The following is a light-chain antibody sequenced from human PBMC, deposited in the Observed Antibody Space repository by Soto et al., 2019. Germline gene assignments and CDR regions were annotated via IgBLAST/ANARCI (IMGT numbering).Light chain of an antibody. J-gene: IGKJ2*01. V-gene: IGKV3-20*01. CDR1: QSVTSRY. CDR3: QQYDSSPYT. Sequence: IVLTQSPGTLSVSPGGRATLSCRASQSVTSRYLGWYQQKPGQTPRLLIHGASSRAAGIPDRFSGSGSGTDFTLTISRLEPEDFAVYYCQQYDSSPYTFGQGTKLEIK. CDR2: GAS.